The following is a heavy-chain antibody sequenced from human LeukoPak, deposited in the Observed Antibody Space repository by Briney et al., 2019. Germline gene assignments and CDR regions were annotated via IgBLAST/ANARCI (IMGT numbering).Heavy chain of an antibody. Sequence: GASVKVSCKASGYTFTGYYMHWVRQAPGQGLEWMGWINPNSGGTNYAQKFQGRVTMTRDTPISTAYMELSRLRSDDTAVYYCARAGRYFDWLLSYGMDVWGQGTAVTVSS. V-gene: IGHV1-2*02. CDR1: GYTFTGYY. D-gene: IGHD3-9*01. J-gene: IGHJ6*02. CDR2: INPNSGGT. CDR3: ARAGRYFDWLLSYGMDV.